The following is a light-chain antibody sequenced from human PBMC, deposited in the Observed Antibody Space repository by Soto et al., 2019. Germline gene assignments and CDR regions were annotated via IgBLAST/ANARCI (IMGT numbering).Light chain of an antibody. CDR3: CSYAGSNNFV. V-gene: IGLV2-8*01. CDR1: SSDVGRYNY. J-gene: IGLJ2*01. CDR2: EVS. Sequence: QSALTQPPSASGSPGQSVTISCTGTSSDVGRYNYVSWYQQHPGKAPKLMIYEVSKRPSGVPDRFSGSKSGNTATLTVTGLQNEDEADYFCCSYAGSNNFVFGGGTKLTVL.